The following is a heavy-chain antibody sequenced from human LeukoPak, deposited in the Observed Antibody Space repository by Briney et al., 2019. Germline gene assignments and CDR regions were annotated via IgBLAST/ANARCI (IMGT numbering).Heavy chain of an antibody. CDR1: GGTFSSYA. J-gene: IGHJ4*02. Sequence: SVKVSCKASGGTFSSYAISWVRQAPGQGLEWMGGIIPIFGTANYAQKFQGRVTITADESTSTAYMELSSLRSEDTAVYYCARALTFGGVIVPEDYWGQGTLVTVSS. V-gene: IGHV1-69*13. CDR2: IIPIFGTA. CDR3: ARALTFGGVIVPEDY. D-gene: IGHD3-16*02.